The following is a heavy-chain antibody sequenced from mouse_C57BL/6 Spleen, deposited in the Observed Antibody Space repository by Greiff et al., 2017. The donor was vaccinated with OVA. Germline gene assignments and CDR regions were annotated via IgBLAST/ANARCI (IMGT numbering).Heavy chain of an antibody. D-gene: IGHD2-5*01. CDR1: GYTFTSYW. Sequence: QVQLQQSGAELVMPGASVKLSCKASGYTFTSYWMHWVKQRPGQGLEWIGEIDPSDSYTNYNQKFKGKSTLTVDKSSSTAYMQLSSLTSEDSAVYYCARSGYYSNYWYFDVWGTGTTVTVSS. V-gene: IGHV1-69*01. CDR3: ARSGYYSNYWYFDV. J-gene: IGHJ1*03. CDR2: IDPSDSYT.